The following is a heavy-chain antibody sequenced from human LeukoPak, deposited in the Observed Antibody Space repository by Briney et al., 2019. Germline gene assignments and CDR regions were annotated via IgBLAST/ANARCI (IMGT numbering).Heavy chain of an antibody. V-gene: IGHV3-49*04. CDR1: GFTFGDYA. J-gene: IGHJ4*02. D-gene: IGHD2-15*01. CDR2: IRSKAYGCTT. Sequence: GGSLRLSCTASGFTFGDYAMSWVRQAPGKGLEWVGFIRSKAYGCTTEYAASVKGRFTISRDDAKSIAYLQMNSLKTEDTAVYYCARRLVAATGGFDYWGQGTLVTVSS. CDR3: ARRLVAATGGFDY.